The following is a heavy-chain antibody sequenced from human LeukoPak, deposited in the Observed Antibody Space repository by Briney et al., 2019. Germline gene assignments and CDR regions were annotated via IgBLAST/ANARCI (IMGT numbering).Heavy chain of an antibody. J-gene: IGHJ4*02. D-gene: IGHD3-9*01. V-gene: IGHV3-15*01. CDR2: IKSKTDGGTT. CDR3: AKDMMEFGLRYFDWLSNVGVY. Sequence: GGSLRLSCAASGFTFSNAWMSWVRQAPGKGLEWVGRIKSKTDGGTTDYAAPMKGRFTISRDDSKNTLYLQMNSLKTEDTAVYYCAKDMMEFGLRYFDWLSNVGVYWGQGTLVTVSS. CDR1: GFTFSNAW.